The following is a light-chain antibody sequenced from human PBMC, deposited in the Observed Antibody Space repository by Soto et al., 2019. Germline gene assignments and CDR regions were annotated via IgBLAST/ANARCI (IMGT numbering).Light chain of an antibody. J-gene: IGKJ1*01. V-gene: IGKV1-17*01. Sequence: DIQMTQSPSSLSASVGDRITITCRASQGITNDLGWYQQKPGKAPKRLIYAASTLQFGVPSRFSGSGSETEFTLTISSAQPEDFATYYCLQYNTYPWMFRRGPKVEIK. CDR1: QGITND. CDR2: AAS. CDR3: LQYNTYPWM.